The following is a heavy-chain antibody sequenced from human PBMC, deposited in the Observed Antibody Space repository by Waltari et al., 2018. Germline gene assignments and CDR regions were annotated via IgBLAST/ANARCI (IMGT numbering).Heavy chain of an antibody. Sequence: QVQLQQWGAGLLKPSETLSLTCAVYGGSFSGYSWSWLRQPPGKGLEWIGEINHSGSTNYNPSLKSRVTISVDTSKNQFSLKLSSVTAADTAVYYCARGRSLITIFGVVIIPFDYWGQGTLVTVSS. J-gene: IGHJ4*02. D-gene: IGHD3-3*01. V-gene: IGHV4-34*01. CDR3: ARGRSLITIFGVVIIPFDY. CDR2: INHSGST. CDR1: GGSFSGYS.